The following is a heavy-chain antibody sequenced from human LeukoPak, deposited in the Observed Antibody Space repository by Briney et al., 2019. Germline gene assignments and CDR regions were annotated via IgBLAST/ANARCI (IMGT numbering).Heavy chain of an antibody. J-gene: IGHJ4*02. CDR1: GGSISSYY. CDR2: IYYSGST. CDR3: ARRRGRTFYFDY. V-gene: IGHV4-59*08. D-gene: IGHD3-16*01. Sequence: PSETLSLTCTVSGGSISSYYWSWIRQPPGKGLERIGYIYYSGSTNYNPSLKSRVTISVDTSKNQFSLRLSSVTAADTAVYYCARRRGRTFYFDYWGQGTLVTVSS.